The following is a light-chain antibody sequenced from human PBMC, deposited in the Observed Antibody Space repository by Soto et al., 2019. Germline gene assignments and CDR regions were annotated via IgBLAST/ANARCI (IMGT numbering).Light chain of an antibody. Sequence: EIVMTQSPGTLSVSPGERATLPCRASQSVSNNYLAWYQQKPGQAPRLLIYGASNRATGIPGRFSGSGSGTDFTLTISRLEPEDFAVYYCQQYGSSGTFGQGTKVDI. V-gene: IGKV3-20*01. CDR2: GAS. CDR1: QSVSNNY. CDR3: QQYGSSGT. J-gene: IGKJ1*01.